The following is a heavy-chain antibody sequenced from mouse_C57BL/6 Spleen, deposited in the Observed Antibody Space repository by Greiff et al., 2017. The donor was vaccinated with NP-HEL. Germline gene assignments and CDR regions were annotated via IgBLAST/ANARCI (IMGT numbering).Heavy chain of an antibody. D-gene: IGHD1-1*01. CDR2: IHPNSGST. CDR3: ARFVTTEYYYAMDY. Sequence: QVHVKQPGAELVKPGASVKLSCKASGYTFTSYWMHWVKQRPGQGLEWIGMIHPNSGSTNYNEKFKSKATLTVDKSSSTAYMQLSSLTSEDSAVYYCARFVTTEYYYAMDYWGQGTSVTVSS. V-gene: IGHV1-64*01. CDR1: GYTFTSYW. J-gene: IGHJ4*01.